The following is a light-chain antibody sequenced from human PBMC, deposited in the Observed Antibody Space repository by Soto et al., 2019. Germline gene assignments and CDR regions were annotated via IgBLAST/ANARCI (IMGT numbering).Light chain of an antibody. J-gene: IGLJ1*01. CDR2: SNN. CDR1: SSNIGGTNY. CDR3: QSYDSNLSGPYV. V-gene: IGLV1-47*02. Sequence: QSVLTQPPSASGTPGQKVFISCSGSSSNIGGTNYAYWYQQLPGAAPKLLMHSNNLRPSGVPERISGSKFGTAASLAISGLRSEDEAVYYCQSYDSNLSGPYVFGTGTKVTVL.